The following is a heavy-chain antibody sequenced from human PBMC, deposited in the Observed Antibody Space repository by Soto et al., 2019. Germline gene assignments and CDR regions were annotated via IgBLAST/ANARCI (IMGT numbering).Heavy chain of an antibody. J-gene: IGHJ4*01. D-gene: IGHD1-1*01. CDR1: GCSISSGGYS. CDR3: ARGWGGTFDY. CDR2: IYHSGST. Sequence: TLSLTFAVSGCSISSGGYSWSWILQPPGKGLEWIGYIYHSGSTYYNPSLKSRVTISVDRSKNQFSLKLSSVTAADTAVYYCARGWGGTFDYWGQGTLVTVSS. V-gene: IGHV4-30-2*01.